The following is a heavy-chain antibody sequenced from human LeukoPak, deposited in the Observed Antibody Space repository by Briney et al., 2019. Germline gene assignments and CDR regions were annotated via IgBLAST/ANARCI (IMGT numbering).Heavy chain of an antibody. CDR2: IYHSGST. Sequence: PSETLSLTCTVSGGSISSGGYYWSWIRQPPGKGLEWIGYIYHSGSTYYNPSLKSRVTISVDRSKNQFSLKLSSVTAADTAVYYCASQPLEYSSSSGGYWGQGTLVTVSS. V-gene: IGHV4-30-2*01. D-gene: IGHD6-6*01. CDR1: GGSISSGGYY. J-gene: IGHJ4*02. CDR3: ASQPLEYSSSSGGY.